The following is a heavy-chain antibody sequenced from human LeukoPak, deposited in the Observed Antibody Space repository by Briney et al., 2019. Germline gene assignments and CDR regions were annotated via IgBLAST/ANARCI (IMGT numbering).Heavy chain of an antibody. Sequence: GESLRLSCAASGFTFTTYWMSWVRQAPGQGREWVANINQDGTEKFYVDSVKGRFTISRDNAKNSLYLQMNSLRVEDTAVYYCAKVAKYYYGSETYYFFEHWGQGTPVTASS. CDR1: GFTFTTYW. CDR2: INQDGTEK. J-gene: IGHJ4*02. D-gene: IGHD3-10*01. CDR3: AKVAKYYYGSETYYFFEH. V-gene: IGHV3-7*01.